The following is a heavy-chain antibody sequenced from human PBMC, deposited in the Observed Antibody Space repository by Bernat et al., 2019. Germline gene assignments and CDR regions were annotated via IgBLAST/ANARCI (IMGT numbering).Heavy chain of an antibody. Sequence: VQLVESGGDLIQPGGSLRLSCAASGFSFSRYSFSWVRQAPGKGLEWVAVMSYDGSDKYYADSVKGRFTISRDNSKNTLYLQMNSLRAEDTAVYYCARDGPDYFNSRAYPFGHWYFDLWGRGSLVTVSS. V-gene: IGHV3-30-3*01. CDR1: GFSFSRYS. CDR3: ARDGPDYFNSRAYPFGHWYFDL. D-gene: IGHD2/OR15-2a*01. J-gene: IGHJ2*01. CDR2: MSYDGSDK.